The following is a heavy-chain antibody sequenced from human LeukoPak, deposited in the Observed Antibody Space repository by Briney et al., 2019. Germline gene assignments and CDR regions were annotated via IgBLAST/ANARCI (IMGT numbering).Heavy chain of an antibody. D-gene: IGHD1-26*01. V-gene: IGHV4-59*08. J-gene: IGHJ6*02. CDR3: ARLVRSGRFSNYGMDV. CDR2: IYYSGST. CDR1: GGSISSYY. Sequence: SETLSLTCTVSGGSISSYYWSWIRQPPGKGLEWSGNIYYSGSTNYNPSLKSRVTISVETSKNQFSLKLSSVTAADTAVYYCARLVRSGRFSNYGMDVWGQGTTVIVTS.